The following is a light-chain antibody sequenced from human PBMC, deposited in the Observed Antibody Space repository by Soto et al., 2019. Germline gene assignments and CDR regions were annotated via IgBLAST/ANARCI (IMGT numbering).Light chain of an antibody. CDR1: SSDIGTYNY. J-gene: IGLJ1*01. Sequence: QSVLTQPASVSGSPGQSITISCTGTSSDIGTYNYVSWYQQHPDKAPKLMIFEVSNRPSGVSNRFSGSKSGNTASLTISGLQAEDEADYYCSSYTSISTYVFGTGTKAPS. CDR3: SSYTSISTYV. V-gene: IGLV2-14*01. CDR2: EVS.